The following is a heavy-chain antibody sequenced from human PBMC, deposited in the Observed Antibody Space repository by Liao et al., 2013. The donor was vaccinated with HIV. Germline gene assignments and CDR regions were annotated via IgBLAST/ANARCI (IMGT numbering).Heavy chain of an antibody. D-gene: IGHD3-16*01. J-gene: IGHJ2*01. CDR3: ATSGGPYWFFNI. CDR2: VSDSGST. CDR1: GGSMSDYY. V-gene: IGHV4-59*01. Sequence: VQLQESGPGLVRPSEALSLTCTVSGGSMSDYYWNWIRQSPGKGLEWLGYVSDSGSTNYNPSLEGRLYISIDTSRNRFSLRVSSVTAADTAIYYCATSGGPYWFFNIWGRGTLAAVSA.